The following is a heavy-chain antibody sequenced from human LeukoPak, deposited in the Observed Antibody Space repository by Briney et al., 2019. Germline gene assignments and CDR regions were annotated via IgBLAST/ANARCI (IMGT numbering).Heavy chain of an antibody. CDR1: GYTFTSYY. V-gene: IGHV1-46*01. Sequence: ASVKVSCKASGYTFTSYYIHWVRQAPGQGLEWMGVINPSIDTTIYAQKFQGRVTITADKSTSTAYMELSSLRSEDTAVYYCARDLTTRQNYYGWGQGTLVTVSS. CDR3: ARDLTTRQNYYG. D-gene: IGHD4-17*01. CDR2: INPSIDTT. J-gene: IGHJ4*02.